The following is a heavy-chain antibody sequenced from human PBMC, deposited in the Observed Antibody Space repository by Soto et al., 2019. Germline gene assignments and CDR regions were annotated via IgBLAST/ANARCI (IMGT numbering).Heavy chain of an antibody. CDR3: AKDRLAAASTSYMDV. CDR1: GFTFSSYG. D-gene: IGHD6-13*01. J-gene: IGHJ6*03. Sequence: GSLRLSCAASGFTFSSYGMHWVRQAPGKGLEWVAVISYDGSNKYYADSVKGRFTISRDNSKNTLYLQMNSLRAEDTAVYYCAKDRLAAASTSYMDVWGKGTTVTVSS. V-gene: IGHV3-30*18. CDR2: ISYDGSNK.